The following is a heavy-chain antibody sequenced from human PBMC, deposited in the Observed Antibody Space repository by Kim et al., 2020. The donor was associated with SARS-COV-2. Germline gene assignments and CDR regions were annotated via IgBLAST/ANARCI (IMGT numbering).Heavy chain of an antibody. CDR3: ARSRWNYDILTDRDTAMVRPFDY. CDR2: INHSGST. J-gene: IGHJ4*02. Sequence: SETLSLTCAVYGGSFSGYYWSWIRQPPGKGLEWIGEINHSGSTNYNPSLKSRVTISVDTSKNQFSLKLSSVTAADTAVYYCARSRWNYDILTDRDTAMVRPFDYWGQGTLVTVSS. CDR1: GGSFSGYY. D-gene: IGHD3-9*01. V-gene: IGHV4-34*01.